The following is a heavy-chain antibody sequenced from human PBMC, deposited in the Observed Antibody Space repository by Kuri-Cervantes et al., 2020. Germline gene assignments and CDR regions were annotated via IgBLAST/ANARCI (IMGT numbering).Heavy chain of an antibody. J-gene: IGHJ6*03. CDR1: GYTFTGYY. D-gene: IGHD4-17*01. V-gene: IGHV1-2*02. CDR3: ARGTTVTTWGYYYYYMDV. Sequence: ASVKVSCKASGYTFTGYYMHWVRQAPGQGLEWMGWINPNSGGTNYAQKFQGRVTITADKSTSTAYMELSSLRSEDTAVYYCARGTTVTTWGYYYYYMDVWGKGTTVTVSS. CDR2: INPNSGGT.